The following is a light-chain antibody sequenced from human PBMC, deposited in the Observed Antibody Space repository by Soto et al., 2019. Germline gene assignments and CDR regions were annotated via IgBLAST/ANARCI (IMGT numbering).Light chain of an antibody. CDR2: EVS. V-gene: IGLV2-14*01. J-gene: IGLJ2*01. CDR1: SSDVGGYNY. Sequence: QSALTQPASVSGSPGQSITISCTGTSSDVGGYNYVSWYQQHPGNAPKLIIYEVSNRPSGVSNRFSGSKSGNTASLTISGLQGEDEADYYCSSYTSSTPLVVFGGGTKLTVL. CDR3: SSYTSSTPLVV.